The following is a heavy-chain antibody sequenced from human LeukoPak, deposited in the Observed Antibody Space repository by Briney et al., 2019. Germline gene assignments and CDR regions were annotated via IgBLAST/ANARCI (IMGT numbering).Heavy chain of an antibody. J-gene: IGHJ4*02. CDR2: ISSSGSTI. V-gene: IGHV3-48*04. CDR3: AREFLTAVVTELFDY. D-gene: IGHD2-21*02. CDR1: GFTFSSYS. Sequence: PGGSLRLSCAASGFTFSSYSMNWVRQAPGKGLEWVSFISSSGSTIYYADSVKGRFTISRDNAKNSLYLQMNSLRAEDTAVCYCAREFLTAVVTELFDYWGQGTLVTVPS.